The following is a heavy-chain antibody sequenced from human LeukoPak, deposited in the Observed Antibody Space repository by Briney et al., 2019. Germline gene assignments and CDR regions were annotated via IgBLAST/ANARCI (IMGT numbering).Heavy chain of an antibody. CDR1: GFTFSNYA. CDR2: ISGSGDST. D-gene: IGHD6-13*01. Sequence: GGSLRLSCAASGFTFSNYAMRWVRQAPGKGLEWVAAISGSGDSTYYADSVKGRFTLSRDSSKDTVYLQMSSLRAEDTAVYYCAKLRSISWYASCDYWGQGTLVTVSS. J-gene: IGHJ4*02. CDR3: AKLRSISWYASCDY. V-gene: IGHV3-23*01.